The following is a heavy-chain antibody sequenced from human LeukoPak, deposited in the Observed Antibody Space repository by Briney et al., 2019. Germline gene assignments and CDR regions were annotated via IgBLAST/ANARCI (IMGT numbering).Heavy chain of an antibody. CDR2: ISYDGSNK. J-gene: IGHJ4*02. V-gene: IGHV3-30*18. CDR1: GFTFSSYG. D-gene: IGHD1-26*01. Sequence: PGGSLRLSCAVSGFTFSSYGMHWVRQAPGKGLEWVAVISYDGSNKYYADSVKGRFTISRDNSKNTLYLQMNSLRAEDTAVYYCAKDPYSGSYYYFDYWGQGTLVTVSS. CDR3: AKDPYSGSYYYFDY.